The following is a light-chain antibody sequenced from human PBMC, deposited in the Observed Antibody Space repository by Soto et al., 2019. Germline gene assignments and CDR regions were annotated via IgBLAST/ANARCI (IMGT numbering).Light chain of an antibody. J-gene: IGLJ2*01. V-gene: IGLV1-40*01. Sequence: QSVLTQAPSVSGAPGQRVNISCTGSSSNIGAGYDVHWYQQLPGRAPKLLIYGNTNRPSGVPDRFSGSKSGTSASLAITGLQAEDEADYYCLFFDSSLSVVFGGGTKLTVL. CDR3: LFFDSSLSVV. CDR2: GNT. CDR1: SSNIGAGYD.